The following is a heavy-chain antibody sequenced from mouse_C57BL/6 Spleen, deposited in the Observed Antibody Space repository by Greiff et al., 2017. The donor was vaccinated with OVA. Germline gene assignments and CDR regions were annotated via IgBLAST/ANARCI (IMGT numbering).Heavy chain of an antibody. V-gene: IGHV5-17*01. CDR3: ARNYY. CDR1: GFTFSDYG. Sequence: EVKVEESGGGLVKPGGSLKLSCAASGFTFSDYGMHWVRQAPEKGLEWVAYISSGSSTIYYADTVKGRFTISRDNAKNTLFLQMTSLRSEDTAMYYCARNYYWGQGTLVTVSA. CDR2: ISSGSSTI. J-gene: IGHJ3*01. D-gene: IGHD1-1*01.